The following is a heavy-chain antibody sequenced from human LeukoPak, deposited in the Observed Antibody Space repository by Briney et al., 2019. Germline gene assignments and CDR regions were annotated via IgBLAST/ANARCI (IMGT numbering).Heavy chain of an antibody. CDR2: ISGSGGST. V-gene: IGHV3-23*01. Sequence: GGSLRLSCAASGFTFSSYAMSWVRQAPGKGLEWVSAISGSGGSTYYADSVKGRFTISRDNSKNTLYLQMNSLRAEYSAVYYCAKGGGYYYYMDVWGKGTTVTVSS. CDR3: AKGGGYYYYMDV. J-gene: IGHJ6*03. CDR1: GFTFSSYA.